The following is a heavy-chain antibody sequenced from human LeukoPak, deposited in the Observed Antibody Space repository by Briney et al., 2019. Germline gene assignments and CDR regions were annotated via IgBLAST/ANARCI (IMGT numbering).Heavy chain of an antibody. V-gene: IGHV3-74*01. Sequence: GGSLRLSCAASGFTFSSYWRHWVRQAPGKGLVWVSRINSDWSSTSYADSVKGRFTISRDNAKNTLYLQMNSLRAEDTAVYYCARSYGRAEFDYWGQGTLVTVSS. CDR3: ARSYGRAEFDY. CDR2: INSDWSST. D-gene: IGHD3-16*01. CDR1: GFTFSSYW. J-gene: IGHJ4*02.